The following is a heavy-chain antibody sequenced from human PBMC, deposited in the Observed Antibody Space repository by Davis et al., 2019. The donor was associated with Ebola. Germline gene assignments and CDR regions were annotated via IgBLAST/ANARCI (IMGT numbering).Heavy chain of an antibody. CDR3: ARRYYDILTGYHNWFDP. Sequence: PSETLSLTCTVSGGSISSGGYYWSWIRQHPGKGLEWIGYIYYSGSTYYNPSLKSRVTISVDTSKNQFSLKLSSVTAADTAVYYCARRYYDILTGYHNWFDPWGQGTLVTVSS. CDR2: IYYSGST. D-gene: IGHD3-9*01. J-gene: IGHJ5*02. V-gene: IGHV4-31*03. CDR1: GGSISSGGYY.